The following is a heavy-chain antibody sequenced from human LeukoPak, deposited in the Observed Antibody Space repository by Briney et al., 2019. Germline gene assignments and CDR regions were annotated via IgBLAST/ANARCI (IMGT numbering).Heavy chain of an antibody. CDR1: GYTFSSYG. D-gene: IGHD3-3*01. V-gene: IGHV1-18*01. CDR2: ISAYNGDT. Sequence: ASVKVSCKASGYTFSSYGFSWVRQAPGQGLEWMGWISAYNGDTNYAQKLQGRVTMTTDTSTSTAYMQLRSLRSDDTAVYYCARAGSITIFGVVVAHNWFDPWGLGTLVTVSS. J-gene: IGHJ5*02. CDR3: ARAGSITIFGVVVAHNWFDP.